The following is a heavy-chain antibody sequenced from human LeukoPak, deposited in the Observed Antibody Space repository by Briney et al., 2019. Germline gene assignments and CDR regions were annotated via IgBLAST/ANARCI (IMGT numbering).Heavy chain of an antibody. J-gene: IGHJ5*02. CDR3: AKVGGAAAGTRGNWFDP. V-gene: IGHV3-9*01. D-gene: IGHD6-13*01. CDR2: ISWNSGSI. Sequence: GRSLRLSCAASGFTFDDYAMHWVRQAPGKGLEWVSGISWNSGSIGYADSVKGRFTISRDNAKNSLYLQMNSLRAEDTALYYCAKVGGAAAGTRGNWFDPWGQGTLVTVSS. CDR1: GFTFDDYA.